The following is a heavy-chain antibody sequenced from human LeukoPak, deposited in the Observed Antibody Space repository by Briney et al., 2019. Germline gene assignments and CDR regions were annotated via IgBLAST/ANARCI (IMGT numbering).Heavy chain of an antibody. CDR2: IRFDVSKK. D-gene: IGHD7-27*01. Sequence: GGSLRLSCAASGFTFSSSGMHWVRQAPGKGLEWVAFIRFDVSKKYEADSVKGRFTISRDNNKNTLYLQMNSLRPEDTATYYCAKGGTRLGWYLDDWGQGTLVIVSS. CDR1: GFTFSSSG. CDR3: AKGGTRLGWYLDD. J-gene: IGHJ4*02. V-gene: IGHV3-30*02.